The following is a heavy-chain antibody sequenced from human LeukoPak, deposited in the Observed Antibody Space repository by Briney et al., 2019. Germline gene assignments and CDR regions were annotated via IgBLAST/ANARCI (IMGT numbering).Heavy chain of an antibody. J-gene: IGHJ4*02. V-gene: IGHV3-30-3*01. Sequence: GRSLRLFCAASGFPFSSYAMHWVRQAPAKGLEWVAVISYDGSNKNYADSVKGRFTISRDNSKNTLYLQMNSLRAEDTAVYYCASHRYSGSYVSQYYFDYWGQGTLVSVSS. D-gene: IGHD1-26*01. CDR2: ISYDGSNK. CDR1: GFPFSSYA. CDR3: ASHRYSGSYVSQYYFDY.